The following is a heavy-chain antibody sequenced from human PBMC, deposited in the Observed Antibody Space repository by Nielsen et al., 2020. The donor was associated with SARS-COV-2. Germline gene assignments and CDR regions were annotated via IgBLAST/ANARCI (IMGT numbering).Heavy chain of an antibody. Sequence: SVKVSCKASGGTFSSYAISWVRQAPGQGLEWMGGIIPIFGTANYAQKFQGRVTITADESTSTAYMELSSLRSEDTAVYYCARAGEPRYYDSSGYSYYGMAVWGQGTTVTVSS. CDR1: GGTFSSYA. CDR3: ARAGEPRYYDSSGYSYYGMAV. V-gene: IGHV1-69*13. CDR2: IIPIFGTA. D-gene: IGHD3-22*01. J-gene: IGHJ6*02.